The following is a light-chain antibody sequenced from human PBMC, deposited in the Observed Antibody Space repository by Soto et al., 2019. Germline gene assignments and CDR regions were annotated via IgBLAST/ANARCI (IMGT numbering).Light chain of an antibody. CDR3: EPYDNRSALT. CDR1: QDINNF. Sequence: DIQMTQSPSSLSASVGDRVTITCQASQDINNFLNWSQQKPGRAPKILIHYASSLEAGDPSRFSSDGSGKQFHLISRSLQPEDSATYYSEPYDNRSALTFGGGINVEI. V-gene: IGKV1-33*01. CDR2: YAS. J-gene: IGKJ4*01.